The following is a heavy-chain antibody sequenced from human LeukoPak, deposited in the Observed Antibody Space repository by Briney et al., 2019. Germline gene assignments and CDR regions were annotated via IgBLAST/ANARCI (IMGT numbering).Heavy chain of an antibody. J-gene: IGHJ4*02. CDR1: GGSISSSSYY. Sequence: SETLSLTCTVSGGSISSSSYYWGWIRQPPGKGLEWIGSIYYSGSTYYNPSLKSRVTISVDTSKNQFSLKLSSVTAADTAVYYCARAGSWFSSGWYVLWGQGTLVTVSS. CDR2: IYYSGST. D-gene: IGHD6-19*01. CDR3: ARAGSWFSSGWYVL. V-gene: IGHV4-39*01.